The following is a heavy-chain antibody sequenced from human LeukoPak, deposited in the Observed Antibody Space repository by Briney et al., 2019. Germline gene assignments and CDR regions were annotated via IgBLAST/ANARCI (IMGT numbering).Heavy chain of an antibody. CDR1: GYSISSGYF. V-gene: IGHV4-38-2*02. CDR2: IYHSGST. J-gene: IGHJ4*02. CDR3: ARGGGYFNY. Sequence: SETLSLTCTVSGYSISSGYFWGWIRQPPGKGLEWIGSIYHSGSTSYNPSLKSRLTISVDTSKNQFSLKLNFVTAADTAAYYCARGGGYFNYWGQGTLVTVSS. D-gene: IGHD3-16*01.